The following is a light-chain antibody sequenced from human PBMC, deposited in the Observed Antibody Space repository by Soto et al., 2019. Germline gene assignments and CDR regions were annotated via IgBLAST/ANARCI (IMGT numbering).Light chain of an antibody. Sequence: EIVLTQSPATLSLSPGEGATLSCRASQSVSSSYLAWYQQKPGQAPRLLIYDASTRSTGIPDRFRGSGSGTDFTLNISRVEPEDFAVYYCQQYGSSLRTFGQGTKLEIK. J-gene: IGKJ2*01. V-gene: IGKV3-20*01. CDR2: DAS. CDR1: QSVSSSY. CDR3: QQYGSSLRT.